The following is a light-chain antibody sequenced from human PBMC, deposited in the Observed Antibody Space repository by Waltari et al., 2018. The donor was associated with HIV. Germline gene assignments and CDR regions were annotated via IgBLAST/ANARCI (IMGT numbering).Light chain of an antibody. Sequence: DIVMTQSPDSLAVSLGERATIDCKSSQSVLYNSNNKNYLAWYQHKPGQSPNLLIYWASTRESGVPDRFSGSGSGTDFTLTISSPQAEDVAVYYCQQYYSVPLTFGGGTKVEIK. J-gene: IGKJ4*01. CDR2: WAS. V-gene: IGKV4-1*01. CDR3: QQYYSVPLT. CDR1: QSVLYNSNNKNY.